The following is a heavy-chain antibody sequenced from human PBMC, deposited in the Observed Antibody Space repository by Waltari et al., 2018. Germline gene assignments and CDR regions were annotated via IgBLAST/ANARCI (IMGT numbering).Heavy chain of an antibody. Sequence: QVQLQESGPGLVRPSETLSLTCTVSGASMSRYFWSWIRQPAGTGLEWIGRIYSDGRTNDNPSLKSRVTRSLDTSNNQFSLKLSSVTAADTAVYYCARAPRPMTTVTRYNDLDYYHYMDVWGKGTTVTVSS. V-gene: IGHV4-4*07. CDR3: ARAPRPMTTVTRYNDLDYYHYMDV. D-gene: IGHD4-17*01. J-gene: IGHJ6*03. CDR1: GASMSRYF. CDR2: IYSDGRT.